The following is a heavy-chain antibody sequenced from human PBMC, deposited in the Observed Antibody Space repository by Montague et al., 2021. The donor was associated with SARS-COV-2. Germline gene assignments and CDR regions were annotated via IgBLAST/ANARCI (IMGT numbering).Heavy chain of an antibody. CDR3: AGEGQFHLDF. D-gene: IGHD5-24*01. Sequence: SETLSLTCDVSGESITNTRYYWTCIRPTPGAALVWHGSIYHNGNSNYNPSLKSRVFLSIATSKNQFSLRLSSVTDSATAVYFCAGEGQFHLDFWGQGTLVAVSS. J-gene: IGHJ4*02. CDR2: IYHNGNS. V-gene: IGHV4-39*02. CDR1: GESITNTRYY.